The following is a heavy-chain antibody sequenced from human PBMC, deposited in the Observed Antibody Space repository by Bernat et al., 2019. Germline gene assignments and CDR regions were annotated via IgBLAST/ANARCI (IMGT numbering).Heavy chain of an antibody. CDR2: ISDTGGNT. V-gene: IGHV3-23*01. CDR3: AKDAGGGYTMFQY. Sequence: EVQLLESGGGVVQPGGSLTLSCAASGLTFENCGMTWVRQVPGKGLQWVSTISDTGGNTNYADPVKGRFTISRDNSKNTLYLQMNGLRAEDTAIYYCAKDAGGGYTMFQYWGQGTLVTVSS. D-gene: IGHD6-19*01. J-gene: IGHJ4*02. CDR1: GLTFENCG.